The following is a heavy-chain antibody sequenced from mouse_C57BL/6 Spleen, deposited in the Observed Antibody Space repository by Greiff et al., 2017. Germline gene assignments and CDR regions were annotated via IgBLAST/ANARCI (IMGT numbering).Heavy chain of an antibody. D-gene: IGHD1-1*01. Sequence: EVQLVESGGGLVKPGGSLKLSCAASGFTFSDYGMHWVRQAPEKGLEWVAYISSGSSTNYYADTVKGRFTISRDNAKNTLFLQMTSLRSEDTAMYYCARGDYGSSYAMDYWGQGTSVTVSS. V-gene: IGHV5-17*01. CDR3: ARGDYGSSYAMDY. CDR1: GFTFSDYG. CDR2: ISSGSSTN. J-gene: IGHJ4*01.